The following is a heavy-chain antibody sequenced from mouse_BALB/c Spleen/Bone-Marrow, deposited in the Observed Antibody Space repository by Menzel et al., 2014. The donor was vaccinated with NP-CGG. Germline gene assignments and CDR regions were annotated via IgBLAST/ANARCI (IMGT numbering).Heavy chain of an antibody. J-gene: IGHJ2*01. V-gene: IGHV3-8*02. CDR1: GDSITSGY. D-gene: IGHD2-3*01. Sequence: EVQVVESGPSLVKPSQTLSLTCSVTGDSITSGYWNWIRKFPGNKLEYMGHISYSGSTYYSPSLKSRISIARDTSKNQYYLQLNSVATEDTATYYCATYDGYYFDYWGQGTTLTGSS. CDR2: ISYSGST. CDR3: ATYDGYYFDY.